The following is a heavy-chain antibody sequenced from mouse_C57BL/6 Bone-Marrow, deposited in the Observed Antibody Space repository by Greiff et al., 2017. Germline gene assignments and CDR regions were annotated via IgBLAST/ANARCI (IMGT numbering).Heavy chain of an antibody. J-gene: IGHJ4*01. CDR2: INPSNGGT. D-gene: IGHD1-1*01. CDR3: ERENYDEYAMDY. V-gene: IGHV1-53*01. CDR1: GYTFTSYW. Sequence: QVQLQQPGTELVKPGASVKLSCKASGYTFTSYWMHWVKQRPGQGLEWIGNINPSNGGTNYNEKFKSKATLTVDKSSSTGYMQLSSLTSEYSAVXYYERENYDEYAMDYWGQGTSVTVSS.